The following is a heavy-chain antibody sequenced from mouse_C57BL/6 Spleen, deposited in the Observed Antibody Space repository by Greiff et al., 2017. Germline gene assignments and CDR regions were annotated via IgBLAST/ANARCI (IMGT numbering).Heavy chain of an antibody. V-gene: IGHV1-50*01. CDR1: GYTFTSYW. CDR2: IDPSDSYT. CDR3: ATKIYYDYDGAFAY. J-gene: IGHJ3*01. D-gene: IGHD2-4*01. Sequence: QVQLQQSGAELVKPGASVKLSCKASGYTFTSYWMQWVKQRPGQGLEWIGEIDPSDSYTNYNQKFKGKATLTVDTSSSTAYMQLSSLTSEDSAVYYCATKIYYDYDGAFAYWGQGTLVTVSA.